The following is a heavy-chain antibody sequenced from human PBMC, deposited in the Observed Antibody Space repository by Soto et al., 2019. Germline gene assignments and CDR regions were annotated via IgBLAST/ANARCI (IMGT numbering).Heavy chain of an antibody. Sequence: QVQLVQSGAEVKKPGSSLKVSCKASGSTFSSYAISWVRQAPGQGLERMGGIIPIFGTANYAQKFQGRVTITADESTSTAYMELSSLRSEDTAVYYCAREGPDSGSYYRFDYWGQGTLVTVSS. CDR1: GSTFSSYA. CDR3: AREGPDSGSYYRFDY. J-gene: IGHJ4*02. D-gene: IGHD1-26*01. V-gene: IGHV1-69*12. CDR2: IIPIFGTA.